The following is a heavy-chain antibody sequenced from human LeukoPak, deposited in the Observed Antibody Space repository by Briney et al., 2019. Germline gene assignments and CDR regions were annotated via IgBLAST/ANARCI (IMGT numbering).Heavy chain of an antibody. J-gene: IGHJ6*03. D-gene: IGHD3-10*01. CDR1: GFTFSSYG. CDR2: ISASGGST. CDR3: AKVMKGSERLTMVRGVIIKTAGLYYMDV. V-gene: IGHV3-23*01. Sequence: GGSLRLSCAASGFTFSSYGMHWVRQAPGKGLEWVSSISASGGSTNYADSVKGRFTISRDNSKNTVYLQMNSLRAEDTAVYYCAKVMKGSERLTMVRGVIIKTAGLYYMDVWGKGTTVTVSS.